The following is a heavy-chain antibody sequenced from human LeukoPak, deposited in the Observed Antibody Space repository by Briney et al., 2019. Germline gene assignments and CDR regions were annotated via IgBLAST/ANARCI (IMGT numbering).Heavy chain of an antibody. V-gene: IGHV4-59*01. CDR2: VYYSGST. J-gene: IGHJ4*02. CDR3: ARGWDFWSGYSFDY. CDR1: GGSISTYY. Sequence: SETPSPTCTVSGGSISTYYWSWGRHPPGEGLEWVGYVYYSGSTEYNHSLKSRVTMSADTSRIQFSLKLNSMTAADTAVYYCARGWDFWSGYSFDYWGQGALVTVS. D-gene: IGHD3-3*01.